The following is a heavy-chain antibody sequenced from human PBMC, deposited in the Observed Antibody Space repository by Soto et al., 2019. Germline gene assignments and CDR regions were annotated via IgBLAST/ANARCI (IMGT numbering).Heavy chain of an antibody. Sequence: PSETLSLTCTVSGASVTLSNWWTWIRQSPGRGLEWIGQAYHSGSTNYNPSLKSRVTISVDTSKNQFSLKLSSVTAAGTAVYYCALSGYDLGSFDYWGQGTLVTVSS. J-gene: IGHJ4*02. V-gene: IGHV4-4*02. CDR2: AYHSGST. CDR3: ALSGYDLGSFDY. CDR1: GASVTLSNW. D-gene: IGHD5-12*01.